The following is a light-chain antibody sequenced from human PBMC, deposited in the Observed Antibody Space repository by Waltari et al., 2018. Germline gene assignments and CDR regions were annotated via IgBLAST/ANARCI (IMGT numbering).Light chain of an antibody. CDR3: SSYTSSTIPV. J-gene: IGLJ1*01. CDR2: DVN. V-gene: IGLV2-14*03. Sequence: QSALTQPASVSGSPGQSITISCTGTSSDVGGYKYVSWYQQHPDKAPNLMLYDVNNRPSGVSNRFSGSKSGNTASLTISSLQAEDEADYYCSSYTSSTIPVFGTGTKVTVL. CDR1: SSDVGGYKY.